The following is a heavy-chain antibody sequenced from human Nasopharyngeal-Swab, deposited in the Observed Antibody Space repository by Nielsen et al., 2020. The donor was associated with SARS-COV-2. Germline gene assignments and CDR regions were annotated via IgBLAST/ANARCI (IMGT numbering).Heavy chain of an antibody. Sequence: SETLSLTCTVSGGSFDAYYWTWLRQRPGQGLEWIGYIYYSGSTHYKSSLKSRVTISVDTSKNQFSLSLRSVTAADTAVYYCARGNGYCSGGSCFHWFDPWGQGTLVTVSS. V-gene: IGHV4-59*01. CDR2: IYYSGST. CDR3: ARGNGYCSGGSCFHWFDP. D-gene: IGHD2-15*01. J-gene: IGHJ5*02. CDR1: GGSFDAYY.